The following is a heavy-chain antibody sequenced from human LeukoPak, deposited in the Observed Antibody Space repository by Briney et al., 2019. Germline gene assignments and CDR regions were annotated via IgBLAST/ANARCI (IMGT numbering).Heavy chain of an antibody. Sequence: GGSLRLSCAASGFTFSSYSMNWVRQAPGKGLEWVSSISSSSSYIYYADSVKGRFTISRDNAKNSLYLQMNSLRAEDTAVYYCAKDSRGAFGVVIMAHDAFDIWGQGTMVTVSS. CDR2: ISSSSSYI. CDR1: GFTFSSYS. J-gene: IGHJ3*02. V-gene: IGHV3-21*06. D-gene: IGHD3-3*01. CDR3: AKDSRGAFGVVIMAHDAFDI.